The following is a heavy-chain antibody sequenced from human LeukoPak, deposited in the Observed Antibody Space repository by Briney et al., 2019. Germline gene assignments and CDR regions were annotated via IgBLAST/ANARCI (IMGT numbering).Heavy chain of an antibody. CDR3: AKDQMGLRFLEWLPPFDY. CDR1: GFTFSSYA. J-gene: IGHJ4*02. V-gene: IGHV3-23*01. Sequence: PGGSLRLSCAASGFTFSSYAMSWVRQAPGKGLEWVSAISGSGGSTYYADSVKGRSTISRDNSKNTLYLQMNSLRAEDTAVYYCAKDQMGLRFLEWLPPFDYWGQGTLVTVSS. CDR2: ISGSGGST. D-gene: IGHD3-3*01.